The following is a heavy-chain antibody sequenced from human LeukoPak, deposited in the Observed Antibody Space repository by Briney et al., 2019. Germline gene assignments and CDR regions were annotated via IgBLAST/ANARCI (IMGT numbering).Heavy chain of an antibody. CDR3: ARAKSNSGSYLFDY. CDR2: INPNSGGT. V-gene: IGHV1-2*06. J-gene: IGHJ4*02. D-gene: IGHD1-26*01. CDR1: GYTFTGYY. Sequence: ASVKVSCKASGYTFTGYYMHWVRQAPGQGREWMGRINPNSGGTNYAQKFQGRVTMTRDTSISTAYMELSRLRSDDTAVYYCARAKSNSGSYLFDYWGQGTLVTVSS.